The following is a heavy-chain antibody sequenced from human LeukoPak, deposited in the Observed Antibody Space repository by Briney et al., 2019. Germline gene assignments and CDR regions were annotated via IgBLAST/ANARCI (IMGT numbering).Heavy chain of an antibody. V-gene: IGHV3-23*01. CDR1: GFIFNNYA. CDR3: ARDEIPSGT. D-gene: IGHD6-25*01. CDR2: ISGSGRNT. J-gene: IGHJ3*01. Sequence: PGGTLRLSCAASGFIFNNYALSWVRQTPGKGLGWVSAISGSGRNTYYADSVKGRFTISRDNSRSTVDLQMNSLRVEDTGIYYCARDEIPSGTWGQGTMVIVSS.